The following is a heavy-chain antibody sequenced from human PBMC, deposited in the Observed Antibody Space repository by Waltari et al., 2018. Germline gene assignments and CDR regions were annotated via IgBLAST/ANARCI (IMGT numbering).Heavy chain of an antibody. CDR1: GGSISSYY. D-gene: IGHD3-3*01. CDR3: ARGENYDFWSGYFTCDY. V-gene: IGHV4-59*01. Sequence: QVQLQESGPGLVKPSETLSLTCTVSGGSISSYYWSWIRQPPGKGLEWIGYSYYSGSTNDNPSLKSRVTISVDTSKNQFSLKLSSVTAADTAVYYCARGENYDFWSGYFTCDYWGQGTLVTVSS. J-gene: IGHJ4*02. CDR2: SYYSGST.